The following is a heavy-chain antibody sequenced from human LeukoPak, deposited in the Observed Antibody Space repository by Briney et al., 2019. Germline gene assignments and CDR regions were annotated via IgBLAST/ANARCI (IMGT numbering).Heavy chain of an antibody. J-gene: IGHJ3*02. CDR3: AKSKGYDLVDI. Sequence: PSETLCLTCTVSGVSISTSKYSWGWMRQPPGKGLEWIGNIFYSVSTYYSPSLRRRVTISLDTSRNQFSLNLNSVTAADTAVYDCAKSKGYDLVDIWGQGTMVTVSS. D-gene: IGHD3/OR15-3a*01. CDR2: IFYSVST. CDR1: GVSISTSKYS. V-gene: IGHV4-39*07.